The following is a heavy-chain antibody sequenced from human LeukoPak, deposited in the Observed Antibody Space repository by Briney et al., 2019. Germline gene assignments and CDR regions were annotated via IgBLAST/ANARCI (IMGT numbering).Heavy chain of an antibody. D-gene: IGHD2-2*02. CDR3: ARGYCSSTSCYNSYYYYYMDV. CDR1: GGSISSYY. Sequence: PSETLSLTCTVSGGSISSYYWSWIRQPPGKGLEWIGEINHSGSTNYNPSLKSRVTISVDTSKNQFSLKLSSVTAADTAVYYCARGYCSSTSCYNSYYYYYMDVWGKGTTVTVSS. J-gene: IGHJ6*03. CDR2: INHSGST. V-gene: IGHV4-34*01.